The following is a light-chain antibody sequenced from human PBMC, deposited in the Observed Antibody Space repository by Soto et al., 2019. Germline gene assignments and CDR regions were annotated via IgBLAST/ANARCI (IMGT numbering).Light chain of an antibody. J-gene: IGLJ3*02. Sequence: QSALTQPASVSGSPGESITISCTGTRSDVGSYNSIAWYQQHPGKAPRVMIFEVTKRPSGISNRFSGSKSGSTASLTISGLQAEDVADYFCFSYAGDSTWVFGGGTKLTVL. CDR3: FSYAGDSTWV. CDR1: RSDVGSYNS. CDR2: EVT. V-gene: IGLV2-23*02.